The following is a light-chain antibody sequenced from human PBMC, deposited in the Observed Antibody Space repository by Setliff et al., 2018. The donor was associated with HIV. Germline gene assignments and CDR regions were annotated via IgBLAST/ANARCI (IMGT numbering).Light chain of an antibody. CDR1: TSDIGSYNY. CDR3: ASYAGDDLYL. J-gene: IGLJ1*01. Sequence: QSALTQPPAASGSLGQSVTISCTGTTSDIGSYNYVSWYQQHPGKAPKLIIFEVSRRPSGVPDHFSGSKSGSTASLTVSGLQPEDEADYYCASYAGDDLYLIGPGTKV. CDR2: EVS. V-gene: IGLV2-8*01.